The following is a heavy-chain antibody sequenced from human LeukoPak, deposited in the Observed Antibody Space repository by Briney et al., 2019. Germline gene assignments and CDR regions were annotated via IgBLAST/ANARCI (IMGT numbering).Heavy chain of an antibody. V-gene: IGHV3-21*01. CDR3: ARAIGQRWLQLTGDY. Sequence: KAGGSLRLSCAASGFTFSSYSMNWVRQAPGKGLEWVSSISSSSSYIYYADSVKGRFTISRDNAKNSLYLQMNSLRAEDTAVYYCARAIGQRWLQLTGDYWGQGTLVTVSS. J-gene: IGHJ4*02. CDR2: ISSSSSYI. CDR1: GFTFSSYS. D-gene: IGHD5-24*01.